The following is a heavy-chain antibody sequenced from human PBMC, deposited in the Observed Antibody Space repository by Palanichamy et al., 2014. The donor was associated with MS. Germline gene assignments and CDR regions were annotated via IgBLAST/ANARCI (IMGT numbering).Heavy chain of an antibody. J-gene: IGHJ6*02. CDR2: IKPNSGDT. CDR3: AKRGSKGFDV. V-gene: IGHV1-2*02. Sequence: QEQLAQSGAEVKKPGASVKVSCKASGHTFNGYYIHWVRQAPGQGLEWMGWIKPNSGDTNYAQKFLDRVTMTRDTSISTAYMELSRLRSDDTAVYYCAKRGSKGFDVWGQGTTVSVSS. CDR1: GHTFNGYY. D-gene: IGHD5-12*01.